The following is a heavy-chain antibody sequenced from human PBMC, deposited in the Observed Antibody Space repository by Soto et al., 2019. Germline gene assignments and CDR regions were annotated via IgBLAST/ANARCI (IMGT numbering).Heavy chain of an antibody. V-gene: IGHV4-34*01. J-gene: IGHJ6*02. D-gene: IGHD3-3*01. CDR2: INHSGST. CDR3: ARLTYYDFWSGYPWPSLGMDV. CDR1: GGSFSGYY. Sequence: SETLSLTCAVYGGSFSGYYWSWIRQPPGKGLEWIGEINHSGSTNYNPSHKSRVTISVDTSKNQFSLKLSSVTAADTAVYYCARLTYYDFWSGYPWPSLGMDVWGQGTTVTVSS.